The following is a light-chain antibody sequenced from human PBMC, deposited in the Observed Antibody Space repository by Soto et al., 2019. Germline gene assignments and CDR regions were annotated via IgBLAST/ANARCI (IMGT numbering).Light chain of an antibody. CDR1: QSAGNF. Sequence: ETVLTPSQATLSVSRGEIAPLSCRASQSAGNFLAWYQQKPGQAPRLLIYYISTRATGIPARFSGSRSGTEFTLAINSLQSEDSAVYYCQPHNHWPLTFGGGTRVDIK. J-gene: IGKJ4*01. CDR2: YIS. CDR3: QPHNHWPLT. V-gene: IGKV3D-15*01.